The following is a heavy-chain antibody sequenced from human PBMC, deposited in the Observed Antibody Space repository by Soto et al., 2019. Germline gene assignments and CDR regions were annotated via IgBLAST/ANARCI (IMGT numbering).Heavy chain of an antibody. V-gene: IGHV3-23*01. CDR1: GFTFSSFG. D-gene: IGHD2-15*01. Sequence: GGSLRLSCAASGFTFSSFGMSWVRQAPGKGLEWVSVITGSGGGTYYADSVRGRFTISRDNSKNTVYLQMNSLRAEDTAVYYCAKRGYCSGSNCSPYFENWGQGTLVTVSS. CDR3: AKRGYCSGSNCSPYFEN. J-gene: IGHJ4*02. CDR2: ITGSGGGT.